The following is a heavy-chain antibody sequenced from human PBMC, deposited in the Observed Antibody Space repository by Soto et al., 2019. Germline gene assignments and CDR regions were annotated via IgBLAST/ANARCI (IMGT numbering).Heavy chain of an antibody. CDR2: IGTAGDT. Sequence: EVQLVESGGGLVQPGGSLRLSCAASGFTFSSYDMHWVRQATGKGLEWVSAIGTAGDTYYPGSVKGRFTISRENAKNSLYLQMNSLRAEDTAVYYCARGGYSGYDRIVDYWGQGTLVTVSS. D-gene: IGHD5-12*01. CDR1: GFTFSSYD. V-gene: IGHV3-13*01. J-gene: IGHJ4*02. CDR3: ARGGYSGYDRIVDY.